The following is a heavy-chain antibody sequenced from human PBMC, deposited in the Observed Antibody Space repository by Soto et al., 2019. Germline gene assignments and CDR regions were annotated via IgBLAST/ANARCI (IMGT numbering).Heavy chain of an antibody. CDR3: AKDRYLDHDSRGYLFDN. D-gene: IGHD3-22*01. Sequence: EVQLLESGGDLIQPGGSLRLSCAASGFTFNIYAMTWVRQAPGKGLEWVSAISRYGDSTYYADSVEGRFSISRDNSKNTLYLQMNSLRAEDTAVYYCAKDRYLDHDSRGYLFDNGGEGTLVTVSS. CDR2: ISRYGDST. J-gene: IGHJ4*02. V-gene: IGHV3-23*01. CDR1: GFTFNIYA.